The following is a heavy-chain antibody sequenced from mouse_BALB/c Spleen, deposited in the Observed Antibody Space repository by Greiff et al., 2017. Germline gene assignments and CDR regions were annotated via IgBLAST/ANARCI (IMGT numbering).Heavy chain of an antibody. CDR2: IYPGDGDT. V-gene: IGHV1-87*01. CDR1: GYTFTSYW. Sequence: VQLVESGAELARPGASVKLSCKASGYTFTSYWMQWVKQRPGQGLEWIGAIYPGDGDTRYTQKFKGKATLTADKSSSTAYMQLSSLASEDSAVYYCARRDYAMDYWGQGTSVTVSS. J-gene: IGHJ4*01. CDR3: ARRDYAMDY.